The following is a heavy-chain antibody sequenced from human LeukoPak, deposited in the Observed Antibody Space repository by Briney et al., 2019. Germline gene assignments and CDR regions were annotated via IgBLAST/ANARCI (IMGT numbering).Heavy chain of an antibody. V-gene: IGHV3-11*01. J-gene: IGHJ4*02. Sequence: PGGSLRLSCAASGFTFSDYYMSWIRQVPGKGLEWVSYISSSGSTIYYADSVKGRFTISRDNAKNSLYLQMNSLRAEDTAVYYCARDYYYDSSGYYYRWGQGTLVTVSS. D-gene: IGHD3-22*01. CDR3: ARDYYYDSSGYYYR. CDR2: ISSSGSTI. CDR1: GFTFSDYY.